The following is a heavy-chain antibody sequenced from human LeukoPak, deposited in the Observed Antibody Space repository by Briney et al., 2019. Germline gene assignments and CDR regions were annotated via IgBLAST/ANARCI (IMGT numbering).Heavy chain of an antibody. CDR1: GFTFSGHW. Sequence: GGSLRLSCTASGFTFSGHWIHWVRQPPGMGLVWVSRINERGTDSMYAESVKGRFTISRDNAKNTVYFQMNSLRAEDTAVYYCVRDETLWTLDWWGQGTLVSVSS. D-gene: IGHD1-1*01. J-gene: IGHJ4*02. V-gene: IGHV3-74*03. CDR3: VRDETLWTLDW. CDR2: INERGTDS.